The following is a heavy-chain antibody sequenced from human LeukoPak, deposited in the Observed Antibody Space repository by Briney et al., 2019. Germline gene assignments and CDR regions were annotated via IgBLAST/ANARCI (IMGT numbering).Heavy chain of an antibody. J-gene: IGHJ4*02. V-gene: IGHV4-4*09. CDR3: ARAHSSGRIFDC. CDR2: IYTSGST. CDR1: GGSISSYY. Sequence: NSSETLSLTCTVSGGSISSYYWSWIRQPPGKGLELIGYIYTSGSTIYNPSLKSRVTISVDTSKNQFSLKLSSVTAADTAVYYCARAHSSGRIFDCWGQGTLVTVPS. D-gene: IGHD6-19*01.